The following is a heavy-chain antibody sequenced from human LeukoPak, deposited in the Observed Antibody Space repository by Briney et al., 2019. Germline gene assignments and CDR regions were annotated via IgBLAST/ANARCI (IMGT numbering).Heavy chain of an antibody. V-gene: IGHV4-34*01. Sequence: SETLSLTCAVYGGSFSGYYWSWIRQPPGKGLEWIGEINHSGSTNYNPSLKSRVTISVDTSKNQFSLKLSSVTAADTAVYYCARDLAAGGHFDYWGQGTLVTVSS. J-gene: IGHJ4*02. CDR1: GGSFSGYY. CDR2: INHSGST. CDR3: ARDLAAGGHFDY. D-gene: IGHD6-13*01.